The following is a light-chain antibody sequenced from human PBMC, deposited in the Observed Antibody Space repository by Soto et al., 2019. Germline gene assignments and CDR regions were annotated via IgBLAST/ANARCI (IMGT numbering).Light chain of an antibody. CDR1: SSDVGAYNY. Sequence: QSALTQPPSASGSPGQSVTISCTGTSSDVGAYNYVSWYQQHPGKVPKLIIYEVTKRPSGVPDRFSDSKSGNTASLTVSGLQAEDEADYYCSSHGGANNFYVFGTGNKLTVL. J-gene: IGLJ1*01. CDR3: SSHGGANNFYV. V-gene: IGLV2-8*01. CDR2: EVT.